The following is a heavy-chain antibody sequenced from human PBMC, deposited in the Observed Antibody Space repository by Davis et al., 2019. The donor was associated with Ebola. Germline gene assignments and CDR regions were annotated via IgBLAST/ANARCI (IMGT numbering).Heavy chain of an antibody. J-gene: IGHJ4*02. D-gene: IGHD6-13*01. CDR3: AKALYSSSLDN. CDR2: ISSSSSTT. Sequence: GESLKISCAASEISFSSYSMNWVRQAPGKGLQWISYISSSSSTTYYADSVKGRFTISRDNSKNTLYLQMNSLRVEDTAVYYCAKALYSSSLDNWGQGTLVTVSS. V-gene: IGHV3-48*01. CDR1: EISFSSYS.